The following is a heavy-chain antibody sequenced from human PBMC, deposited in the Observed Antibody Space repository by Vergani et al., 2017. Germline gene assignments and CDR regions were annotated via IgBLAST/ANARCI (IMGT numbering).Heavy chain of an antibody. CDR2: IYYSGST. CDR1: GGSISSYY. Sequence: QVQLQESGPGLVKPSETLSLTCTVSGGSISSYYWSWIRQPPGKGLEWIGYIYYSGSTNYNPSLKSRVTISVDTSKNQFSLKLSSVTAADTAVYYCARSRVGVATVSVAVSFDYWGQGTLVTVSS. J-gene: IGHJ4*02. V-gene: IGHV4-59*12. CDR3: ARSRVGVATVSVAVSFDY. D-gene: IGHD6-19*01.